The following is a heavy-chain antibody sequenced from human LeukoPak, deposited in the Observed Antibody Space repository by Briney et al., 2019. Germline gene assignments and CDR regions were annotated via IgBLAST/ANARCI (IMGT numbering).Heavy chain of an antibody. CDR3: ARTGGLRDYFDY. D-gene: IGHD3-16*01. CDR2: ISSSGSTI. J-gene: IGHJ4*02. Sequence: GGSLRLSCAASGFTFSSYEMNWVRQAPGKGLEWVSYISSSGSTIYYADSVKGRFTISRDNAKNSLYLQMNSLRAEDTAVYYCARTGGLRDYFDYWGQGTLVTVSS. CDR1: GFTFSSYE. V-gene: IGHV3-48*03.